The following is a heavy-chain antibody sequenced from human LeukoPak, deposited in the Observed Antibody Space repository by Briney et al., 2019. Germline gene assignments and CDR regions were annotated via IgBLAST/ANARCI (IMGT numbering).Heavy chain of an antibody. CDR2: ISSSGGST. CDR1: GFTFSSSA. Sequence: GGSLRLSCAASGFTFSSSAMSWVRQAPGKGLEWFSVISSSGGSTYYADSVKGRFTISRDNSKNTLYLQMNSLRAEDTAVYYCAKGSRSIAVDNLCDYWGQGTLVTVSS. CDR3: AKGSRSIAVDNLCDY. D-gene: IGHD6-6*01. J-gene: IGHJ4*02. V-gene: IGHV3-23*01.